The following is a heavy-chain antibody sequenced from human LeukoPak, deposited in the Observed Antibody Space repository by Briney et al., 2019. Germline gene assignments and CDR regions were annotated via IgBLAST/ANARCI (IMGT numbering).Heavy chain of an antibody. CDR1: GFTFGDYY. CDR2: ISTSGSTI. D-gene: IGHD3-22*01. CDR3: ARDRLGDYDSSGYYDY. Sequence: GGSLRLSCAASGFTFGDYYMSWIRQAPGKGLEWVSYISTSGSTIYYADSVKGRFTISRDNAKNSLYLQMNSLRAEDTAVYYCARDRLGDYDSSGYYDYWGQGTLVTVSS. V-gene: IGHV3-11*01. J-gene: IGHJ4*02.